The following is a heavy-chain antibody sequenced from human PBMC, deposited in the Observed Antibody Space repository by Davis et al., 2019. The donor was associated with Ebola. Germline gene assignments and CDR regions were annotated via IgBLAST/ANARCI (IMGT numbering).Heavy chain of an antibody. J-gene: IGHJ6*02. Sequence: PSETLSLTCTVSGGSISSSSYYWGWIRQPPGKGLEWIGHIYTSGSTNYNPSLKSRVTISVDTSKNQFSLKLSSVTAADTAVYYCAREHSTYYPYYYYGMDVWGQGTTVTVSS. D-gene: IGHD3-10*01. CDR1: GGSISSSSYY. CDR2: IYTSGST. CDR3: AREHSTYYPYYYYGMDV. V-gene: IGHV4-39*07.